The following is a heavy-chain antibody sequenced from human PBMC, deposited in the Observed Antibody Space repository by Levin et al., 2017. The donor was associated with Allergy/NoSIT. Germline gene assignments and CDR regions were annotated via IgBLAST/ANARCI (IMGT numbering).Heavy chain of an antibody. CDR3: STAESTFGGVLVTPFFYGMDV. CDR2: VKSKTEGGTT. V-gene: IGHV3-15*01. J-gene: IGHJ6*02. Sequence: SCAASGFTFSNAWMSWVRQAPGKGLEWVGRVKSKTEGGTTNYAAAGKGRFTISRDDSKNTLYLQMNSLKTEDTGVYYCSTAESTFGGVLVTPFFYGMDVWGQGTTVTVS. CDR1: GFTFSNAW. D-gene: IGHD3-16*02.